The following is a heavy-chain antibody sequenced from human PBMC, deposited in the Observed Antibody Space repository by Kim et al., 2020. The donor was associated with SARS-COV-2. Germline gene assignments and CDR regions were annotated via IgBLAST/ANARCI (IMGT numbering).Heavy chain of an antibody. J-gene: IGHJ4*02. CDR3: ARRSNIGYCSGGSCYLFDY. CDR1: GGSFSGYY. CDR2: INHSGST. D-gene: IGHD2-15*01. V-gene: IGHV4-34*01. Sequence: SETLSLTCAVYGGSFSGYYWSWIRQPPGKGLEWIGEINHSGSTNYNPSLKSRVTISVDTSKNQFSLKLSSVTAADTAVYYCARRSNIGYCSGGSCYLFDYWGQGTRVTVSS.